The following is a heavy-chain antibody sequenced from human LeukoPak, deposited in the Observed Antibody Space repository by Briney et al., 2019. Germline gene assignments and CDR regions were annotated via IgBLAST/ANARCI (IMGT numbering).Heavy chain of an antibody. CDR2: ISAYNGNT. CDR1: GCTFTSYG. Sequence: APVKVSCKASGCTFTSYGISWVRQAPGQGLEWMGWISAYNGNTNYAQKLQGRVTMTTDTSTSTAYMELRSLRSDDTAVYYCAAEFTGYYKDWGQGTLVTVSS. CDR3: AAEFTGYYKD. V-gene: IGHV1-18*01. D-gene: IGHD1-26*01. J-gene: IGHJ4*02.